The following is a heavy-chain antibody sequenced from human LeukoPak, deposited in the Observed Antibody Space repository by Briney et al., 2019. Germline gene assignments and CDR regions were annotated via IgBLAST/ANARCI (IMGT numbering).Heavy chain of an antibody. D-gene: IGHD3-3*01. J-gene: IGHJ6*03. CDR2: INHSGST. V-gene: IGHV4-34*01. CDR3: SGGLYDFWSGPPPYYYYMDV. Sequence: SETLSLTCAVYGGSFSGYHWSWIRQPPGKGLEWIGEINHSGSTNYNPSLKSRVTISVDTSKNQFSLKLSPVTAADTAVYYCSGGLYDFWSGPPPYYYYMDVWGKGTTVTVSS. CDR1: GGSFSGYH.